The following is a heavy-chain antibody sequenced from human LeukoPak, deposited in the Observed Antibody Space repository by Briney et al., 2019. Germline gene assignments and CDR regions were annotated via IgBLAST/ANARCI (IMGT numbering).Heavy chain of an antibody. CDR3: ARVALPMVATHLDY. J-gene: IGHJ4*02. D-gene: IGHD5-12*01. CDR1: GFIFSSYW. CDR2: IKQDGSEK. Sequence: PGGSLRLSCAASGFIFSSYWMSWVRQAPGKGLEWVANIKQDGSEKYYVDSVKGRFTISRDNAKNSLYLQMNSLRAEDTAVYYCARVALPMVATHLDYWGQGTLVTVSS. V-gene: IGHV3-7*01.